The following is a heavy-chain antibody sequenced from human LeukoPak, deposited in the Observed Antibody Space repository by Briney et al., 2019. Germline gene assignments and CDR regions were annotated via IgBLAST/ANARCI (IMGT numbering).Heavy chain of an antibody. J-gene: IGHJ4*02. Sequence: GGSLRLSCAASGFTFSSYSMNWVRQAPGKGLEWVSSISSSGSYIYYADSVKGRFTISRDNAKNSLYLQMNSLRAEDTAVYYCARDWGYGENFDYLGQGTLVTVSS. D-gene: IGHD4-17*01. CDR3: ARDWGYGENFDY. V-gene: IGHV3-21*01. CDR2: ISSSGSYI. CDR1: GFTFSSYS.